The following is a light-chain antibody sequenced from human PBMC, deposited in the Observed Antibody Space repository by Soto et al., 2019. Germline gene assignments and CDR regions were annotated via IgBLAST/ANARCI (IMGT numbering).Light chain of an antibody. CDR2: GAS. CDR3: QQYGSSPKT. Sequence: EIVLTQSPGTLSLSPGERATLSCRASQSVSSSYLAWYQQKPGQAPRLLIYGASSRATGIPDRFSGSGSGTEFTLTISRLGPEDFAVYYCQQYGSSPKTFGQGTKLEIK. J-gene: IGKJ2*01. V-gene: IGKV3-20*01. CDR1: QSVSSSY.